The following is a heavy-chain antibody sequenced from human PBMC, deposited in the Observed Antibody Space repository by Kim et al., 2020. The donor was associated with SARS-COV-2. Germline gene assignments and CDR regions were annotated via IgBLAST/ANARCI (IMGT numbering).Heavy chain of an antibody. CDR2: ISSSSSYT. CDR1: GFTFSDYY. CDR3: ARDLAAVAENYFDY. V-gene: IGHV3-11*06. D-gene: IGHD6-19*01. Sequence: GGSLRLSCAASGFTFSDYYMSWIRQAPGKGLEWVSYISSSSSYTNYADSVKGRFTISRDNAKNSLYLQMNSLRAEDTAVYYCARDLAAVAENYFDYWGQGTLVTVSS. J-gene: IGHJ4*02.